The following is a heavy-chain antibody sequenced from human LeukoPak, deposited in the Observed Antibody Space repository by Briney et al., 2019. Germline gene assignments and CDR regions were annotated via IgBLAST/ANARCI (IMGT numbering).Heavy chain of an antibody. Sequence: GGSLRLSCAASGFTFSSYEMNWVRQAPGKGLEWVSYISSSGSTIYYADSVKGRFTISRDNAKNSLYLQMNSLRAEDTAVYYCARGGPGYSLDYWGRGTLVSVSS. CDR1: GFTFSSYE. V-gene: IGHV3-48*03. CDR3: ARGGPGYSLDY. J-gene: IGHJ4*02. CDR2: ISSSGSTI. D-gene: IGHD5-18*01.